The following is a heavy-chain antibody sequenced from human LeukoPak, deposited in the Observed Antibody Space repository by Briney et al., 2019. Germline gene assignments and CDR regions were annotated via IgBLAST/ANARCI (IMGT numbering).Heavy chain of an antibody. D-gene: IGHD4-17*01. CDR2: ISGSGSVI. V-gene: IGHV3-11*01. J-gene: IGHJ4*01. CDR1: GFSFSNSY. Sequence: PGESLRLSCVVSGFSFSNSYMTWIRQTPGKGLESLAYISGSGSVIYYADSVKGRFTISRDNAKNSLYLQLNSLRPEDTALYYCSTEPRSLLYWGHGTLVTVSS. CDR3: STEPRSLLY.